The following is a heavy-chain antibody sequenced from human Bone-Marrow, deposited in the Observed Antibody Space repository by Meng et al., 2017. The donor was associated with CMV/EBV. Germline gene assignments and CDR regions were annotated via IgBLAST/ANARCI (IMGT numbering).Heavy chain of an antibody. CDR3: ARGVRGSSSRVNWFDP. V-gene: IGHV4-34*01. D-gene: IGHD6-6*01. Sequence: YGGFFSGYYWSWIRQPPGNGLAWSGEINHSGSTNYNPSLKSRVTISVDTSKNQFSLKLSSVTAVDTAVYYCARGVRGSSSRVNWFDPWGQGTLVTVSS. J-gene: IGHJ5*02. CDR2: INHSGST. CDR1: GGFFSGYY.